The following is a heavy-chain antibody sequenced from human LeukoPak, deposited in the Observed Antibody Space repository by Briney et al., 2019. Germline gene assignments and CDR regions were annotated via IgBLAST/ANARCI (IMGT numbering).Heavy chain of an antibody. V-gene: IGHV3-23*01. J-gene: IGHJ4*02. CDR1: GFTFSSYA. Sequence: GGSLRLSCAASGFTFSSYAMSWVRQAPGKGLEWVSAISGSDGSTYYADSVKGRFTISRDNSKNTLYLQMNSLRAEDTAVYYCAKALTSMVRGVIINWGQGTLVTVSS. D-gene: IGHD3-10*01. CDR2: ISGSDGST. CDR3: AKALTSMVRGVIIN.